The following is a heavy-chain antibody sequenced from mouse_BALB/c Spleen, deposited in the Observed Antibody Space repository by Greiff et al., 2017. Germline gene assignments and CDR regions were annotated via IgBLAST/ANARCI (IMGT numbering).Heavy chain of an antibody. V-gene: IGHV3-2*02. CDR3: ARHYRYDGWYFDV. CDR1: GYSITSDYA. CDR2: ISYSGST. J-gene: IGHJ1*01. Sequence: EVQRVESGPGLVKPSQSLSLTCTVTGYSITSDYAWNWIRQFPGNKLEWMGYISYSGSTSYNPSLKSRISITRDTSKNQFFLQLNSVTTEDTATYYCARHYRYDGWYFDVWGAGTTVTVSS. D-gene: IGHD2-14*01.